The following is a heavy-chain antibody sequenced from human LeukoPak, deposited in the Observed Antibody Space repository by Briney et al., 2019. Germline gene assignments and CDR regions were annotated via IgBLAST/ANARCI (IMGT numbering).Heavy chain of an antibody. CDR1: GFTFSDNY. J-gene: IGHJ4*02. Sequence: GGSLRLSCAASGFTFSDNYMSWIRQAPGKGLEWVSYISSSGNTTYNADSVKGRFSITRDNAKNSLYLQMNSLRAEDTAVYYCARAHNWKYGSFDFWGQGTLVTVSS. CDR3: ARAHNWKYGSFDF. V-gene: IGHV3-11*04. CDR2: ISSSGNTT. D-gene: IGHD1-7*01.